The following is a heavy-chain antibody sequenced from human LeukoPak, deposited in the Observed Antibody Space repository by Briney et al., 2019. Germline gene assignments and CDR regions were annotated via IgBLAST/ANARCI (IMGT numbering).Heavy chain of an antibody. CDR2: IYSGGST. D-gene: IGHD4-11*01. CDR1: GFTVSSNY. V-gene: IGHV3-53*01. CDR3: AIAVLNPSNSYYYYYYMDV. Sequence: GGSLRLSCAASGFTVSSNYMSWVRQAPGKGLEWVSVIYSGGSTYYADSVKGRFTISRDNSKNTLYLQMNSLRAEDTAVYYCAIAVLNPSNSYYYYYYMDVWGKGTTVTVSS. J-gene: IGHJ6*03.